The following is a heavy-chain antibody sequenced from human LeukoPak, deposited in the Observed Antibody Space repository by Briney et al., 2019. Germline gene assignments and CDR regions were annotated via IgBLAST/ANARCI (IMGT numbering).Heavy chain of an antibody. J-gene: IGHJ5*02. CDR1: GGTFSSYA. D-gene: IGHD5-12*01. CDR2: INPSGGST. CDR3: AKDEGVANRWFDP. Sequence: SVKVSCKASGGTFSSYAISWVRQAPGQGLEWMGIINPSGGSTSYAQKFQGRVTITADESTTTAYMELTGLRSEDTAVYYCAKDEGVANRWFDPWGQGTLVTVSS. V-gene: IGHV1-69*11.